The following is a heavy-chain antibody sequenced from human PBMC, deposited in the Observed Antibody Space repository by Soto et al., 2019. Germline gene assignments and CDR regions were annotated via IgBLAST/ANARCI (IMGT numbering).Heavy chain of an antibody. CDR2: IYYTGST. CDR3: ATYRKFFQI. CDR1: GGSISSGGYY. Sequence: SETLSLTCTISGGSISSGGYYWSWIRQHPGKGLEWIGNIYYTGSTHYDPSLKSRITISLDTSKNQISLKLTSVTAADTAVYYCATYRKFFQIWGQGTKVTVSS. J-gene: IGHJ3*02. V-gene: IGHV4-31*03.